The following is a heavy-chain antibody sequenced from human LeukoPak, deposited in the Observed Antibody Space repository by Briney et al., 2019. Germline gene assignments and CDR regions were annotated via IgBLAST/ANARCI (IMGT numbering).Heavy chain of an antibody. J-gene: IGHJ4*02. CDR1: GFTFSSYW. Sequence: PGGSLTLSCAATGFTFSSYWMSWVRQAPGKGLEWVANIKQDGSEKYHVDSVKDRFTISRDNAKNSLYLEMNSLRAEDTAVYYCARVSSWPKYGSSAGPADYWGQGTLVTVS. V-gene: IGHV3-7*04. CDR2: IKQDGSEK. CDR3: ARVSSWPKYGSSAGPADY. D-gene: IGHD6-6*01.